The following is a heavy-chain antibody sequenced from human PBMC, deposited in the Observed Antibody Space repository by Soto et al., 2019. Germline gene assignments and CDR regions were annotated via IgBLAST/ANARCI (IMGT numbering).Heavy chain of an antibody. CDR3: ARSQGIVVVPAATGHNWFDY. CDR2: IIPIFGTA. V-gene: IGHV1-69*13. D-gene: IGHD2-2*01. J-gene: IGHJ5*01. CDR1: GGTFSSYA. Sequence: GASVKVACKASGGTFSSYAISWVRQAPGQGLEWMGGIIPIFGTANYAQKFQGRVTITADESTSTAYMELSSLRSEDTAVYYCARSQGIVVVPAATGHNWFDYWGQGTLVTVSS.